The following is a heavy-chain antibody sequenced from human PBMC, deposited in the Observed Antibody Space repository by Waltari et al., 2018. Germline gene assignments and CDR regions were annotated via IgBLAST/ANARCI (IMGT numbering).Heavy chain of an antibody. CDR3: AAKEAWGNRAFDY. CDR2: FDPEDAET. D-gene: IGHD7-27*01. J-gene: IGHJ4*02. V-gene: IGHV1-24*01. Sequence: QVQLVQSGAAAKKPGASVRISCKISGYRLPHLSVPWVRQAPGKGLEWMGGFDPEDAETIVAQRFQGRVTMTEETSPETAYMELSSLSSEDTAVYFCAAKEAWGNRAFDYWGQGTLVTVSS. CDR1: GYRLPHLS.